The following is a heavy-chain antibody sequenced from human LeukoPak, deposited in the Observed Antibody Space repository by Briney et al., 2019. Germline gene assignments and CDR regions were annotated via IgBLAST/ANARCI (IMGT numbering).Heavy chain of an antibody. CDR3: AKNLRPAYSSGWRDAFHV. CDR1: GFTFSTYA. D-gene: IGHD6-19*01. CDR2: ISGSGGST. V-gene: IGHV3-23*01. Sequence: GGSLRLSCAASGFTFSTYAMSWVRQAPGKGLEWVSAISGSGGSTYYADSVTGRFTISRDNSKNTLYLQMNSLRAEDTAVYYCAKNLRPAYSSGWRDAFHVWGQGTMVTVSS. J-gene: IGHJ3*01.